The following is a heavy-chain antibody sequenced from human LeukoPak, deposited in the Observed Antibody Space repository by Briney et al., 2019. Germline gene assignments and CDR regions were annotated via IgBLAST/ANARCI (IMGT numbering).Heavy chain of an antibody. Sequence: ASVKVSCKASGGTFSSYAISWVRQAPGQGLEWMGGIIPIFGTANYAQKFQGRVTITADKSTSTAYMELSSLRSEDTAVYYCARGGPYSSGWFYYYYYYMDVWGKGTTVTISS. CDR2: IIPIFGTA. CDR3: ARGGPYSSGWFYYYYYYMDV. D-gene: IGHD6-19*01. V-gene: IGHV1-69*06. CDR1: GGTFSSYA. J-gene: IGHJ6*03.